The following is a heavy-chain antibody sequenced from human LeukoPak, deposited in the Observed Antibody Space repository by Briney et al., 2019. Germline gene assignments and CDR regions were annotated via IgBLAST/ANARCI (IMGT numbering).Heavy chain of an antibody. V-gene: IGHV4-34*01. CDR1: GGYFSGYY. J-gene: IGHJ4*02. CDR3: ARRYDYVWGSYRPYYFDY. Sequence: SETLSLTCAVYGGYFSGYYWSWIRQPPGQGLEWIGEINHSGSTNYNPSLKSRVTISVATSKNQFSLKLSSVTASDTAVYYCARRYDYVWGSYRPYYFDYWGQGTLVTVSS. CDR2: INHSGST. D-gene: IGHD3-16*02.